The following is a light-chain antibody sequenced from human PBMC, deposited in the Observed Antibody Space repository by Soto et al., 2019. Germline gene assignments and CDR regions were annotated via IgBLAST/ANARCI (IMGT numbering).Light chain of an antibody. V-gene: IGKV1-12*01. CDR2: AAS. CDR3: QQSNSFPRT. J-gene: IGKJ4*01. CDR1: QTISSW. Sequence: DIQMTQSPYTLSASVGDRVTIICRASQTISSWLAWYQQKPGKAPKLLIYAASSLQSGVQSRFSGSGSGTDFTLTIRSLQPEDFATYYCQQSNSFPRTFGGGTKVDIK.